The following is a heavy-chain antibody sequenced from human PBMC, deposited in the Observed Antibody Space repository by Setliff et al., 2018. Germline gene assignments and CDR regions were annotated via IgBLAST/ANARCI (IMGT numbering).Heavy chain of an antibody. CDR1: GYTFISYG. Sequence: VKVSCKASGYTFISYGVSWVRQAPGQGLEWMGGTIPLFGTTDYAQKFHGRVTIITDESTSTAYMELSSLTSDDTAVYYCAREGVDTRSSTDYRYYMDVWGKGTTVTVSS. CDR3: AREGVDTRSSTDYRYYMDV. V-gene: IGHV1-69*05. CDR2: TIPLFGTT. J-gene: IGHJ6*03. D-gene: IGHD5-18*01.